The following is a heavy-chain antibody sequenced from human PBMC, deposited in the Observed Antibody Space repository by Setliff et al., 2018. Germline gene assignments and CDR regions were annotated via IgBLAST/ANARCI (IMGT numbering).Heavy chain of an antibody. V-gene: IGHV4-39*02. CDR1: GGSIGRSSHY. Sequence: PSETLSLTCIVSGGSIGRSSHYWDWIRQPPGKGLEWIGSIFYSGTTYYNSALKSRVTIYVDTSKNLFSLKLSSVTAADTAVYFCARGPRLDYESPTYRRRFDPWGQGTAVTVSS. D-gene: IGHD3-22*01. J-gene: IGHJ5*02. CDR2: IFYSGTT. CDR3: ARGPRLDYESPTYRRRFDP.